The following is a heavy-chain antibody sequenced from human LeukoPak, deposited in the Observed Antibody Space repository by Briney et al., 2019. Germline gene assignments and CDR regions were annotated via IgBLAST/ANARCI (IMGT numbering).Heavy chain of an antibody. D-gene: IGHD6-19*01. Sequence: SVKVSCKASGGTFSSYAISWVRQAPGQGLEWMGGIIPIFGTANYAQKFQGRVTTTADESTSTAYMELSSLRSEDTAVYYCASKRVAVAGYYFDYWGQGTLVTVSS. CDR1: GGTFSSYA. J-gene: IGHJ4*02. CDR2: IIPIFGTA. V-gene: IGHV1-69*13. CDR3: ASKRVAVAGYYFDY.